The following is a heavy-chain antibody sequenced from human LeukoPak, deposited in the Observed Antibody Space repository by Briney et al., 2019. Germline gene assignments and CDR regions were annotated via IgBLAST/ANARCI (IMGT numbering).Heavy chain of an antibody. Sequence: GGSLRLSCAASGFTFSSYGMHWVRQAPGKGLEWVAVISYDGSNKYYADSVKGRFTISRDNSKNTLYLQMNSLRAEDTAVYYCAKDLGAVVPAAMALDYWGQGTLVTVSS. CDR3: AKDLGAVVPAAMALDY. V-gene: IGHV3-30*18. CDR2: ISYDGSNK. J-gene: IGHJ4*02. CDR1: GFTFSSYG. D-gene: IGHD2-2*01.